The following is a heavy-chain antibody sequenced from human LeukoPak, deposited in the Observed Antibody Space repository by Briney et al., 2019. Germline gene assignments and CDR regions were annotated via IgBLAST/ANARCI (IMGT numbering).Heavy chain of an antibody. CDR2: ISYDGSNK. V-gene: IGHV3-30-3*01. CDR3: ARAATGLGVVGFDY. Sequence: GGSLGLSCAASGFTFSSYAMHWVRQAPGKGLEWVAVISYDGSNKYYADSVKGRFTISRDNSKNTLYLQMNSLRAEDTAVYYCARAATGLGVVGFDYWGQGTLVTVSS. CDR1: GFTFSSYA. J-gene: IGHJ4*02.